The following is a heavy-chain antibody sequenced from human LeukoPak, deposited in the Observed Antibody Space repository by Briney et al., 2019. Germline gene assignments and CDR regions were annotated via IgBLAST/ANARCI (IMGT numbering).Heavy chain of an antibody. Sequence: GGSLRLSCVASGFTFSSYSMNWVRQAPGKGLEWVSSISSSSSYIYYADSVKGRFTISRDNAKNSLYLQMNSLRAEDTAVYYCARVRTVVISYFDYWGQGTLVTVSS. CDR2: ISSSSSYI. J-gene: IGHJ4*02. CDR1: GFTFSSYS. V-gene: IGHV3-21*01. D-gene: IGHD4-23*01. CDR3: ARVRTVVISYFDY.